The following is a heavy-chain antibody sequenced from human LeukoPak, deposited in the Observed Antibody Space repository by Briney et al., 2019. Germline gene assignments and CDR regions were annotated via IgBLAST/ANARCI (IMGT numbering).Heavy chain of an antibody. V-gene: IGHV3-11*01. CDR1: GFTFSDYY. D-gene: IGHD6-13*01. J-gene: IGHJ6*02. CDR3: ARENSYSSRFSEGMDV. Sequence: SGGSLRLSCAASGFTFSDYYMSWIRQAPGKGLEWVSYISSSGSTIYYADSVKGRFTISRDNAKNSLYLQMNSLRAEDTAVYYCARENSYSSRFSEGMDVWGQGTTVTVSS. CDR2: ISSSGSTI.